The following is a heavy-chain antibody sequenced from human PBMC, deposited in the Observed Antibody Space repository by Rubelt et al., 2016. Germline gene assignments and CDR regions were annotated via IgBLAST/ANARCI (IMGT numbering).Heavy chain of an antibody. Sequence: QVQLQESGPGLVKPSETLSLTCTVSGGSISDYYWNWIRQAPGQGLELIGYIYYSGSTNYNPSLKSRIHMSVDKAQNEFSLTLCSVTARYTAVYYGARLGYQTYWYFDLWGRGTLVTVSS. V-gene: IGHV4-59*01. D-gene: IGHD5-12*01. CDR2: IYYSGST. J-gene: IGHJ2*01. CDR1: GGSISDYY. CDR3: ARLGYQTYWYFDL.